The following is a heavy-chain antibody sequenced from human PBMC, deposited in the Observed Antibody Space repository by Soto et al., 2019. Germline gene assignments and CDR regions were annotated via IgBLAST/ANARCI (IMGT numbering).Heavy chain of an antibody. Sequence: EVQLVESGGGLVQPGGSLRLSCAASGFTLSRFWMTWVRQAPGKGLEWVANIIQDGSETDYADSVKGRFTISRDNAKNSLYLQMNSLRAEDTAVYYCASGHGYYPSWGRGTLVTVSS. V-gene: IGHV3-7*02. CDR3: ASGHGYYPS. J-gene: IGHJ5*02. CDR2: IIQDGSET. D-gene: IGHD5-18*01. CDR1: GFTLSRFW.